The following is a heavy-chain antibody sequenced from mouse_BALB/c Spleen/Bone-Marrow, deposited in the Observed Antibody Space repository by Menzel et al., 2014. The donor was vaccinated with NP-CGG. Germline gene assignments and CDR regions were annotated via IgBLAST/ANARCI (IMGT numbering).Heavy chain of an antibody. D-gene: IGHD2-14*01. V-gene: IGHV14-4*02. Sequence: VQLQQSGAELVRSGASVKVSCTASGFNIKDYYMHWVKQRPEQGLEWIGWIDPENGDTEYAPKFQDKATMTADTSSNTAYLQLSSLTVEDTTVYYCNARGYRYEGYAMDYWGQGTSVTVSS. J-gene: IGHJ4*01. CDR3: NARGYRYEGYAMDY. CDR1: GFNIKDYY. CDR2: IDPENGDT.